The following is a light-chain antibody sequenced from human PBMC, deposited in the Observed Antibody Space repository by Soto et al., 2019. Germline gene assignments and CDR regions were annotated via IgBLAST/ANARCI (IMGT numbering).Light chain of an antibody. CDR3: AAWDDSLNGLYV. CDR2: SNN. J-gene: IGLJ1*01. CDR1: SSNIGSNT. Sequence: QSVLTQPPSASGTPGQRVTFSCSGSSSNIGSNTVDWYQQLSGTAPKLLIYSNNQRPSGVPDRFSGSKSGTSASLAISGLQSEDEADYYCAAWDDSLNGLYVFGTGTKLTVL. V-gene: IGLV1-44*01.